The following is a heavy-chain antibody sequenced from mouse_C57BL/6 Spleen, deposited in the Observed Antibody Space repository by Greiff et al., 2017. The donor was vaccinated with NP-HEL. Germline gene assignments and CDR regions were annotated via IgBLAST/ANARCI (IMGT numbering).Heavy chain of an antibody. V-gene: IGHV1-55*01. CDR1: GYTFTSYW. CDR2: IYPGSGST. Sequence: QVQLKESGAELVKPGASVKMSCKASGYTFTSYWITWVKQRPGQGLEWIGDIYPGSGSTNYNEKFKSKATLTVDTSSSTAYMQLSSLTSEDSAVYYCARDHYGSSYPYYFDYWGQGTTLTVSS. J-gene: IGHJ2*01. D-gene: IGHD1-1*01. CDR3: ARDHYGSSYPYYFDY.